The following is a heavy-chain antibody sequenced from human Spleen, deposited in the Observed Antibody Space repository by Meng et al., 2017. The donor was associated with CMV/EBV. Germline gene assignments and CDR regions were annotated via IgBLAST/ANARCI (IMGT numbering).Heavy chain of an antibody. J-gene: IGHJ4*02. CDR1: YTYVSHG. CDR3: ARSPVLYCSSSSCPLDH. D-gene: IGHD2-2*01. CDR2: VSTHNGNT. Sequence: YTYVSHGISWVRQAPGQCLEWLGGVSTHNGNTKYAERFQGRVTMTRDTSTRTAYMELGSLRSDDTAVYYCARSPVLYCSSSSCPLDHWGQGILVTVSS. V-gene: IGHV1-18*04.